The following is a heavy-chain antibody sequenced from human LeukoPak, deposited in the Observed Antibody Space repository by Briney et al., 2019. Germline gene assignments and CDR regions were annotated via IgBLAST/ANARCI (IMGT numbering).Heavy chain of an antibody. CDR3: ARAPGKANRIQLWSVAYFDY. Sequence: GGSLRLSCAASGFTFSSYEMNWVRQAPGKGLEWVSYISSSGSTIYYADSVKGRFTISRDNAKNSLYLQMNSLRAEDTAVYYCARAPGKANRIQLWSVAYFDYWGQGTLVTVSS. CDR2: ISSSGSTI. CDR1: GFTFSSYE. D-gene: IGHD5-18*01. J-gene: IGHJ4*02. V-gene: IGHV3-48*03.